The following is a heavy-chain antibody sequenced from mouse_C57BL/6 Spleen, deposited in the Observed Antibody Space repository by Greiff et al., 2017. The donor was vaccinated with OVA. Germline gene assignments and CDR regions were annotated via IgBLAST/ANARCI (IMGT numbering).Heavy chain of an antibody. CDR3: ARLPCWYVDV. J-gene: IGHJ1*03. CDR2: IDPSDSYT. D-gene: IGHD2-1*01. V-gene: IGHV1-69*01. Sequence: QVQLQQPGAELVMPGASVKLSCKASGYTFTSYWMHWVKQRPGQGLEWIGEIDPSDSYTNYNQKFKGKSTLTVDKSSSTAYMQLSSLTSEDSAVYYCARLPCWYVDVWGTGTTVTVSS. CDR1: GYTFTSYW.